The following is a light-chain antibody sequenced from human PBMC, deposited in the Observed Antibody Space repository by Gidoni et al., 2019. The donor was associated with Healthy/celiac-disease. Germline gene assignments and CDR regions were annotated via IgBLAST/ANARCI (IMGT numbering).Light chain of an antibody. CDR1: QSVLYSSNNKNY. Sequence: DIVMTQSPNSLAVYLGERATINCKSSQSVLYSSNNKNYLAWYQQKPGQPPKLLIYWASTRESGVPDRFSGSWSGTDFTLTISSLQAEDVAVYYCQQYYSTPFTFGPGTKVDIK. V-gene: IGKV4-1*01. J-gene: IGKJ3*01. CDR2: WAS. CDR3: QQYYSTPFT.